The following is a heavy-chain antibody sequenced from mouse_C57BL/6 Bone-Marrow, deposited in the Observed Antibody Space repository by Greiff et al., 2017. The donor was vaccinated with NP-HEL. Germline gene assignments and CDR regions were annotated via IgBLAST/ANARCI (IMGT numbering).Heavy chain of an antibody. CDR1: GYTFTDYN. CDR2: INPNNGGT. D-gene: IGHD2-3*01. Sequence: EVQLQQSGPELVKPGASVKIPCKASGYTFTDYNMDWVKQSHGKSLEWIGDINPNNGGTIYNQKFKGKATLTVDKSSSTAYMELRSLTSEDTAVYYCARRRGETDGRDFDYWGQGTTLTVSS. V-gene: IGHV1-18*01. CDR3: ARRRGETDGRDFDY. J-gene: IGHJ2*01.